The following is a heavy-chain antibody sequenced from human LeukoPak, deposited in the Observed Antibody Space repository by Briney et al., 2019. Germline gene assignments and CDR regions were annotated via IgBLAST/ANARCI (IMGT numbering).Heavy chain of an antibody. V-gene: IGHV3-11*01. J-gene: IGHJ4*02. Sequence: GGSLSLSCAASGFTFSDYYTTWIRQGPGKGLEWLSYISDSGSTVYYADSLKGRFTISRDNAKNSLFLQMNSLRADDTAVYYCATVAAAGSGSDDILTGYYDNWGQGTLVTVST. D-gene: IGHD3-9*01. CDR1: GFTFSDYY. CDR2: ISDSGSTV. CDR3: ATVAAAGSGSDDILTGYYDN.